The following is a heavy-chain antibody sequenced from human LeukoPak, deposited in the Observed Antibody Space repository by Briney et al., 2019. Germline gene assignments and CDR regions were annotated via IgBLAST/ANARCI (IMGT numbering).Heavy chain of an antibody. CDR1: GYTFTGYY. Sequence: ASVKVSCKASGYTFTGYYMHWVRQAPGQGLEWMGWINPNSGGTNYAQKFQGRVTMTRDTSISTAYMELSRLRSDDTAVYYCARDRVRGVIMIGYWGQGTLVTVSS. D-gene: IGHD3-10*01. J-gene: IGHJ4*02. CDR3: ARDRVRGVIMIGY. CDR2: INPNSGGT. V-gene: IGHV1-2*02.